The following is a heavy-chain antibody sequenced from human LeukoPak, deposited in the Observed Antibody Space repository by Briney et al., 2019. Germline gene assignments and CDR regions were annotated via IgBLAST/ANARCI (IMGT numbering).Heavy chain of an antibody. Sequence: SETLSLTCTVSGGSISSYYWSWIRQPPGKGLEWIGYVHYSGSTNYNPSLKSRVTISVDASKNQFSLKLSSVTAADTAVYYCARVAYYDFWSGYQYNWFDPWGQGTLVTVSS. CDR2: VHYSGST. J-gene: IGHJ5*02. CDR1: GGSISSYY. V-gene: IGHV4-59*01. CDR3: ARVAYYDFWSGYQYNWFDP. D-gene: IGHD3-3*01.